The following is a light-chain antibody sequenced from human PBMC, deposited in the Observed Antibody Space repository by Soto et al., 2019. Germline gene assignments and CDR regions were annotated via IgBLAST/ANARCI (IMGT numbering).Light chain of an antibody. CDR3: QSYDSSLSGWG. J-gene: IGLJ3*02. CDR2: GNS. CDR1: SSNIGAGYD. Sequence: QSVLTQPPSVSGAPGQRVTISCTGTSSNIGAGYDVHWYQQLPGTAPKLLIYGNSNRPSGVPERFSGAKSGTSASLAITGLRAEDEADYYCQSYDSSLSGWGFGGGTKLTVL. V-gene: IGLV1-40*01.